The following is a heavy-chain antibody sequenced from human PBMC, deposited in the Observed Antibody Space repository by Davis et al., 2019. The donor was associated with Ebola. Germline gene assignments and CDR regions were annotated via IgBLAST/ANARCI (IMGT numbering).Heavy chain of an antibody. CDR1: GYTFTSYA. CDR2: INAGNGNT. Sequence: AASVKVSCKASGYTFTSYAMHWVRQAPGQRLEWMGWINAGNGNTKYSQKFQGRVTITRDTSASTAYMELSSLRSEDTAVYYCARGSGGSNYDPCDYWGLGTLVTVSS. J-gene: IGHJ4*02. CDR3: ARGSGGSNYDPCDY. D-gene: IGHD2-15*01. V-gene: IGHV1-3*01.